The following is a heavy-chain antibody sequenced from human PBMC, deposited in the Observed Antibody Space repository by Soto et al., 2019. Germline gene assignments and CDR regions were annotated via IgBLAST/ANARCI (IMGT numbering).Heavy chain of an antibody. Sequence: QVQLQQWGAGLLKPSETLSLTCAVYGGSFSGYYWSWIRQTPGKGLEWIGEINDSGSTNHNPALNSRVTILVDTPKNQFSLKLSSVTSADTGVYYCEGGLLVCFGELARRGGYYSYMDVWGTGTTVTVSS. CDR1: GGSFSGYY. J-gene: IGHJ6*03. V-gene: IGHV4-34*01. D-gene: IGHD3-10*01. CDR2: INDSGST. CDR3: EGGLLVCFGELARRGGYYSYMDV.